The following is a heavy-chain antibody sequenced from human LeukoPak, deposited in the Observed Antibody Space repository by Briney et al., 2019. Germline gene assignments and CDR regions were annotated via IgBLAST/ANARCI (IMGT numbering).Heavy chain of an antibody. V-gene: IGHV3-30*04. J-gene: IGHJ4*02. CDR3: ARVQRESYYDSSGIMGN. D-gene: IGHD3-22*01. CDR1: AFTFSSYA. Sequence: PGTSLRLSCAASAFTFSSYAMHWVRQAPGKGLEWVAVISYDGSYKYYADSMKGRFTISRDNSKNTLYLQMNSLRAEDTAVYYCARVQRESYYDSSGIMGNWGQGTLVTVSS. CDR2: ISYDGSYK.